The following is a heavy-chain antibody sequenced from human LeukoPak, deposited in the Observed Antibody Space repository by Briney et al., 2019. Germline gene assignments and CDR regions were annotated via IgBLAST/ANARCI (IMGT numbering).Heavy chain of an antibody. CDR1: GYSISSGYY. Sequence: SETLSLTCGVSGYSISSGYYWGWIRQPPGKGLGWIGTIYHSGSTYYNPSLKSRVTISVDTSKNQFSLKLTSVTAADTAVYFCASSIAVVKAIKFQEWGQGTLVTVSS. D-gene: IGHD2-2*01. CDR2: IYHSGST. CDR3: ASSIAVVKAIKFQE. V-gene: IGHV4-38-2*01. J-gene: IGHJ1*01.